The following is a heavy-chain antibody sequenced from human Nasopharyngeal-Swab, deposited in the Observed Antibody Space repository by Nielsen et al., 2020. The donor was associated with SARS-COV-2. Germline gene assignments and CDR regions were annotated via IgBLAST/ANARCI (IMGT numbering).Heavy chain of an antibody. Sequence: GESLKISCAASGFTVSSNYMSWVRQAPGKGLEWVSVIYSGGSTYYADSVKGRFTISRDNSKNTLYLQMNSLRAEDTAVYYCARMGIAAAGYGMDVRGQGTTVTVSS. CDR1: GFTVSSNY. V-gene: IGHV3-66*01. J-gene: IGHJ6*02. D-gene: IGHD6-13*01. CDR2: IYSGGST. CDR3: ARMGIAAAGYGMDV.